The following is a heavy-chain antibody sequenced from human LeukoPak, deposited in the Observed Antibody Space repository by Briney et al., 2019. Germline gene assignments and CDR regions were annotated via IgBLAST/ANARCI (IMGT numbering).Heavy chain of an antibody. CDR3: ARGSGISYNWFDL. Sequence: PGGSLRLSCAASGFTFSSYSMNWVRQAPGKGLEWVSSISSSSSYIYYADSVKGRFTISRDNAKNSLYLQMNSLRAEDTAVYYCARGSGISYNWFDLWGQGALVTVSS. CDR1: GFTFSSYS. CDR2: ISSSSSYI. V-gene: IGHV3-21*01. D-gene: IGHD1-1*01. J-gene: IGHJ5*02.